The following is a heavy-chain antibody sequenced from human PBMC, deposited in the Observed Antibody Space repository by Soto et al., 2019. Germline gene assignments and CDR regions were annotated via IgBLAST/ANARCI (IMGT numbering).Heavy chain of an antibody. CDR3: GSNLRYYGMDV. CDR2: INPSGGST. D-gene: IGHD1-1*01. V-gene: IGHV1-46*01. Sequence: ASVKVSCKASGYTFTSYYMHWVRQAPGQGLEWMGIINPSGGSTSYAQKFQGRVTMTRDTATSTVYMEMSSLRSEDTAVYYCGSNLRYYGMDVWGQGPTVTVSS. CDR1: GYTFTSYY. J-gene: IGHJ6*02.